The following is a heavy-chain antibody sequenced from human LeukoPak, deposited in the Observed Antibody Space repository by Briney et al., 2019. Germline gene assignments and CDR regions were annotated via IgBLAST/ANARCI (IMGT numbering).Heavy chain of an antibody. D-gene: IGHD2-15*01. CDR1: GYTFTSYG. CDR2: ISAYNGNT. Sequence: ASVKVSCKASGYTFTSYGISWVRQAPGQGLEWMGWISAYNGNTNYAQKLQGRVTVTTDTSTSTAYMELRSLRSDDTAVYYCAREGAGYCSGGSCYSSLDYWGQGTLVTVSS. CDR3: AREGAGYCSGGSCYSSLDY. V-gene: IGHV1-18*04. J-gene: IGHJ4*02.